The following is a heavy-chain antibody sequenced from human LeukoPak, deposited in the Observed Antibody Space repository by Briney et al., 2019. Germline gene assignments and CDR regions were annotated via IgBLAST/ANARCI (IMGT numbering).Heavy chain of an antibody. Sequence: SVKVSCKACGGTFRSYAISWVRQAPGQGLEWMGGIIPIFGTANYAQKSQGRLTITADEATSTAYMELSSLRTEDTAVYYCGRANIRRGAFDIWGQGTMVTVSS. J-gene: IGHJ3*02. CDR3: GRANIRRGAFDI. CDR1: GGTFRSYA. CDR2: IIPIFGTA. V-gene: IGHV1-69*01.